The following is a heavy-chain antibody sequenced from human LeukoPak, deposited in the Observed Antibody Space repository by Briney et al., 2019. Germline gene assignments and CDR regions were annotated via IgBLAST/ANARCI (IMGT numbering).Heavy chain of an antibody. CDR1: GGTFTSYA. CDR2: IIPIFGTA. D-gene: IGHD4-23*01. J-gene: IGHJ4*02. CDR3: ARISEGSYGGNQYFDY. Sequence: SVKVSCKASGGTFTSYAISWVRQAPGQGLEWMGGIIPIFGTANYAQKFQGRVTITTDESTSTAYMDLSSLRSEDTAVYYCARISEGSYGGNQYFDYWGQGTLVTVSS. V-gene: IGHV1-69*05.